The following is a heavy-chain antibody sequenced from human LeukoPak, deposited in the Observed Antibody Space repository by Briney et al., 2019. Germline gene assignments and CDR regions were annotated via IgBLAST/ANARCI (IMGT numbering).Heavy chain of an antibody. D-gene: IGHD3-10*01. Sequence: SETLSLICAVYGGSFSGYYWSWIRQPPGKGLEWIGEINYSGSTNYNPSLKSRVTISVDTSKNQFSLKLSSVTAADTAVYYCARAVWKYGSGSYYPPFDYWGQGTLVTVSS. V-gene: IGHV4-34*01. J-gene: IGHJ4*02. CDR3: ARAVWKYGSGSYYPPFDY. CDR1: GGSFSGYY. CDR2: INYSGST.